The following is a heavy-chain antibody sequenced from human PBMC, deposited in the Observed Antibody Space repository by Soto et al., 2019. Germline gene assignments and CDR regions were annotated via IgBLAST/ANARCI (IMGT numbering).Heavy chain of an antibody. J-gene: IGHJ3*02. CDR1: GFTFSNAW. D-gene: IGHD3-10*01. CDR3: ASSTGRRRGVAFDI. Sequence: GGSLRLSCAASGFTFSNAWMSWVRQAPGKGLEWVGRIKSKTDGGTTDYAAPVKGRFTISRDDSKNTLYLQMNSLKTEDTAVYYCASSTGRRRGVAFDIWGQRTMVTASS. V-gene: IGHV3-15*01. CDR2: IKSKTDGGTT.